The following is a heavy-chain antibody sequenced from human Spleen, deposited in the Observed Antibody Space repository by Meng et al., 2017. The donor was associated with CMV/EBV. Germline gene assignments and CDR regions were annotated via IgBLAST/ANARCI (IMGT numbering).Heavy chain of an antibody. Sequence: GSIMRSRYYGGWFRQPPGKGLEWIGNIYYTGSTDYNPSLKSRVTMSVDTSKNQFSLNLNSVTAADTAMYYCARLDPYDFWSGYYDSWGQGTLVTVSS. CDR1: GSIMRSRYY. CDR2: IYYTGST. D-gene: IGHD3-3*01. J-gene: IGHJ4*02. V-gene: IGHV4-39*01. CDR3: ARLDPYDFWSGYYDS.